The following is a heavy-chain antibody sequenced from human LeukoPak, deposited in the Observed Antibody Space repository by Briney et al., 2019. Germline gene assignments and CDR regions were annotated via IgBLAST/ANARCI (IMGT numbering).Heavy chain of an antibody. CDR3: ARAHYDYVWGSYRPFDY. CDR1: GGTFSSYA. V-gene: IGHV1-69*01. Sequence: SVKVSCKASGGTFSSYAISWVRQAPGQGLEWIGGIIPIFGTANYAQKFQGRVTITADESTSTAYMELSSLRSEDTAVYYCARAHYDYVWGSYRPFDYWGQGTLVTVSS. CDR2: IIPIFGTA. J-gene: IGHJ4*02. D-gene: IGHD3-16*02.